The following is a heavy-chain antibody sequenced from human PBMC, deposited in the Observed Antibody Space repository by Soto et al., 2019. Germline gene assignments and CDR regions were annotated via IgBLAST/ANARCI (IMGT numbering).Heavy chain of an antibody. Sequence: KTSETLSLTCTVSGGSISSSSYYWGWIRQPPGKGLEWIGYTFYSGATYYNPSLKSRTIISVDTSKNQFSLTLTSLTAADTAVYYCARVQPYDYGANTGWLDPWGQGTLVTVSS. V-gene: IGHV4-31*03. CDR3: ARVQPYDYGANTGWLDP. CDR2: TFYSGAT. CDR1: GGSISSSSYY. J-gene: IGHJ5*02. D-gene: IGHD4-17*01.